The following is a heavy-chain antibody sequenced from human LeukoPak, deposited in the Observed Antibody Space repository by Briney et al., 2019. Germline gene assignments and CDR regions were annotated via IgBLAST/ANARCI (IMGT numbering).Heavy chain of an antibody. Sequence: GGSLRPSCAASGFTFSSDETNWVPQAPGKGLEWVSYISSSGSTIYYADSVKGRFTISRDNAKNSLYLQMNSLRAEDTAVYYCARGGDIVVVPAAMQGAYNWFDPWGQGTLVTVSS. D-gene: IGHD2-2*01. CDR1: GFTFSSDE. CDR3: ARGGDIVVVPAAMQGAYNWFDP. CDR2: ISSSGSTI. V-gene: IGHV3-48*03. J-gene: IGHJ5*02.